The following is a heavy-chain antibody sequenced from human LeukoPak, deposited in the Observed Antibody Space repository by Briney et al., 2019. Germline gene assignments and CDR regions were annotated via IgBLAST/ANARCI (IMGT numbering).Heavy chain of an antibody. CDR1: GYTFTSYG. CDR2: ISAYNGNT. J-gene: IGHJ3*02. CDR3: ARGGFTTMVRGVIITLDAFDI. V-gene: IGHV1-18*01. D-gene: IGHD3-10*01. Sequence: ASVTVSCKASGYTFTSYGISWVRQAPGQGLEWMGWISAYNGNTNYAQKLQGRVTMTTDTSTSTAYMELSSLRSEDTAVYYCARGGFTTMVRGVIITLDAFDIWGQGTMVTVSS.